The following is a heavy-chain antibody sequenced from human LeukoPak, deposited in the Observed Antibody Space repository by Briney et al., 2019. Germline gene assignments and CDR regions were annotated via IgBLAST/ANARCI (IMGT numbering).Heavy chain of an antibody. CDR3: AKKSGGVPAAMGPGD. D-gene: IGHD2-2*01. CDR2: INWSGDST. CDR1: GFNFDAYG. V-gene: IGHV3-20*04. J-gene: IGHJ4*02. Sequence: GGSLRLSCAASGFNFDAYGLYWVRQAPGKGLEWVSGINWSGDSTHFAESVKGRFTISRDNSKNTLYLQMNSLRAEDTAVYYCAKKSGGVPAAMGPGDWGQGTLVTVSS.